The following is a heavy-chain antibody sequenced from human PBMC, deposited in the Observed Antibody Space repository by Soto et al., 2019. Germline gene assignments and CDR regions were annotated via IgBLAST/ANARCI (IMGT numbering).Heavy chain of an antibody. CDR3: ARSGGSYNFDS. CDR2: IFVNGNT. Sequence: SETLSLTCTVASGSVSTYYWSWVRQPAGKGLEWIGRIFVNGNTNYNPSLRSRVTISVDTSKGQFSLNLTSVTAADTAVYFCARSGGSYNFDSWGQGILVTVSS. V-gene: IGHV4-4*07. D-gene: IGHD1-1*01. J-gene: IGHJ4*02. CDR1: SGSVSTYY.